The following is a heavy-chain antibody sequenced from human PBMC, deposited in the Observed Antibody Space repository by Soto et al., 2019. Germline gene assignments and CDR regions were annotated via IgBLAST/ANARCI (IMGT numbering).Heavy chain of an antibody. CDR2: ITTNGATT. CDR1: GFTFSGYP. CDR3: GKDQGCECSQVLPCFEN. Sequence: HPGGSLRLSCSASGFTFSGYPMHWVRQAPGQGLEHVSGITTNGATTYYADSVKGRFTISRDNSKNTLFLQMGSLRVEDTAVYYCGKDQGCECSQVLPCFENWGHGTMVTVSS. J-gene: IGHJ3*02. D-gene: IGHD2-21*01. V-gene: IGHV3-64D*06.